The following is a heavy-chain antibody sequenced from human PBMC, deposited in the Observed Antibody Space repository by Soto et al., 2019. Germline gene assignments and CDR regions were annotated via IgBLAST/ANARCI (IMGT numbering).Heavy chain of an antibody. CDR3: ARLRITIFGVVDAFDI. D-gene: IGHD3-3*01. Sequence: SETLSLTCAVYGGSFSGYYWSWIRQPPGKGLEWIGEINHSGSTNYNPSLKSRVTISVDSSKNQFSLKLSSVTAADTAVYYCARLRITIFGVVDAFDIWGQGTMVTVSS. CDR1: GGSFSGYY. CDR2: INHSGST. V-gene: IGHV4-34*01. J-gene: IGHJ3*02.